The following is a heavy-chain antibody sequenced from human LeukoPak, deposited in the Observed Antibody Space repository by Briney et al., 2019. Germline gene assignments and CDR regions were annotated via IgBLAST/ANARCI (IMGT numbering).Heavy chain of an antibody. CDR3: AKGGTSSSWFPFDY. Sequence: GGSLRLSCAASGFTFSSYALSWVRQAPGKGLEWVSAISGSGGSTYYADSVKGRFAISRDNSKNTLYLQMNSLRAEDTAVYYCAKGGTSSSWFPFDYWGQGTLVTVSS. J-gene: IGHJ4*02. CDR2: ISGSGGST. V-gene: IGHV3-23*01. CDR1: GFTFSSYA. D-gene: IGHD6-13*01.